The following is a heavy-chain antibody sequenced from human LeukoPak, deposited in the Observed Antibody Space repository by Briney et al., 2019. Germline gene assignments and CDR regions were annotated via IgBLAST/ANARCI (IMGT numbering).Heavy chain of an antibody. CDR2: IYTSEYT. CDR1: GASIRSYY. J-gene: IGHJ5*02. CDR3: ARAIHSGDDFDSFDP. V-gene: IGHV4-4*07. Sequence: SETLSLTCTVSGASIRSYYWIWIRQTAGKGLEWSGRIYTSEYTSYNPSLGRRVTMSEDTSKNQFSLTLRSVPAADTAVYYCARAIHSGDDFDSFDPWGPGILVTVSS. D-gene: IGHD5-12*01.